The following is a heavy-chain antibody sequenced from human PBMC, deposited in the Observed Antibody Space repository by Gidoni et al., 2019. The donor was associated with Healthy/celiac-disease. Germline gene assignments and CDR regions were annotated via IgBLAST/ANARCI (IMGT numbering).Heavy chain of an antibody. V-gene: IGHV3-21*01. CDR1: GFTLRSDS. Sequence: EVQLVESGGGLVKLGGSLRLSCAASGFTLRSDSMNWVRQAPGKGLELVSSISSSSSYISYADSVTVRFTISRDNAKNSLYLQMNSLRAEDTAVSYCARGNDFWSGSWLPGGMDVWGQGTTVTVSS. J-gene: IGHJ6*02. CDR2: ISSSSSYI. D-gene: IGHD3-3*01. CDR3: ARGNDFWSGSWLPGGMDV.